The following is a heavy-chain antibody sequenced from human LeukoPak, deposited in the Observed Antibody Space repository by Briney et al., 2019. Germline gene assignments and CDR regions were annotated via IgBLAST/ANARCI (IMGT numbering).Heavy chain of an antibody. J-gene: IGHJ4*02. CDR3: ARDSYGDYGFDY. CDR1: GYTFTGYY. V-gene: IGHV1-2*02. D-gene: IGHD4-17*01. Sequence: ASVKVSCKASGYTFTGYYMHWVRQAPGQGLEWMGWINPNSGGTNYAQKFQGRVTMTRGTSISTAYMELSRLRSDDTAVYYCARDSYGDYGFDYWGQGTLVTVSS. CDR2: INPNSGGT.